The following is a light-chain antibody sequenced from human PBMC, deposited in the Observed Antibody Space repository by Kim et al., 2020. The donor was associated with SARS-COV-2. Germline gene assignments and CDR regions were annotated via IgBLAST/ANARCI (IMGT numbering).Light chain of an antibody. CDR3: QQHNNWPLT. CDR2: GAS. J-gene: IGKJ4*01. V-gene: IGKV3-15*01. Sequence: DIVMTQSPATLSVSPGERATLSCRASENVNTFLAWYQQKPGQPPRLLIYGASTRATGIPARFSGSGSGTEFTVTITNLQSEDVAVYYCQQHNNWPLTFGGGTKLEI. CDR1: ENVNTF.